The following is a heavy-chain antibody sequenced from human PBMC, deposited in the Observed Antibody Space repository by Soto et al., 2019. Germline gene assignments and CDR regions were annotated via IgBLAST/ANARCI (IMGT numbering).Heavy chain of an antibody. CDR3: ARGRQWLVQNDY. Sequence: ASVKVSCKASGYTFTSYDINWVRQATGRGLEWMGWMNPNSGNTGYAQKFQGRVTMTRNTSISTAYMELSSLRSEDAAVYYCARGRQWLVQNDYWGQGTLVTVSS. D-gene: IGHD6-19*01. CDR2: MNPNSGNT. J-gene: IGHJ4*02. V-gene: IGHV1-8*01. CDR1: GYTFTSYD.